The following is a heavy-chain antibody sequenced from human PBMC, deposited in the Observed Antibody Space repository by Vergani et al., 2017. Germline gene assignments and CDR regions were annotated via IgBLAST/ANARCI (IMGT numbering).Heavy chain of an antibody. CDR3: AKDPLDDYGEQTNWFDP. CDR2: IIPIFGTA. V-gene: IGHV1-69*01. D-gene: IGHD4-17*01. Sequence: QVQLVQSGAEVKKPGSSVKVSCKASGGTFSSYAISWVRQAPGQGLEWMGGIIPIFGTANYAQKFQGRVTITADESTSTAYMELSSLRSEDTAVYYCAKDPLDDYGEQTNWFDPWGQGTLVTVSS. CDR1: GGTFSSYA. J-gene: IGHJ5*02.